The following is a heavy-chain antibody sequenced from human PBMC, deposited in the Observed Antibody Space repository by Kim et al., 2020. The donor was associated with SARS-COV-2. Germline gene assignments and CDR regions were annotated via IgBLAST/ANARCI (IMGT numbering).Heavy chain of an antibody. J-gene: IGHJ6*02. CDR3: AVVTYYYYGMDG. Sequence: YANSVKGRFTISRDNSTNSLYLQMNSLRTEDTALYYCAVVTYYYYGMDGWGQGTTVTVSS. D-gene: IGHD2-15*01. V-gene: IGHV3-43*01.